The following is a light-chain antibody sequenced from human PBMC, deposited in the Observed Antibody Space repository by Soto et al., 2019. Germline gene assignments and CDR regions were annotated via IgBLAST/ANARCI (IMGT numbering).Light chain of an antibody. CDR2: DAS. V-gene: IGKV3-20*01. CDR1: QSVNSNL. J-gene: IGKJ2*01. Sequence: EIVLTQSPGTLSLSPGEGATVSCRASQSVNSNLLAWFQQKPGQAPRLLIHDASRRATGIPDRFSGSGSGTDFTLSISRLEPEDFAVYYCHQYVSSPLTFGQGTKLEIK. CDR3: HQYVSSPLT.